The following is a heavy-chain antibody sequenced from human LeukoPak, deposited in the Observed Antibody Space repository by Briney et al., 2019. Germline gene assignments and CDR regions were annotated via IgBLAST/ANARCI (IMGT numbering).Heavy chain of an antibody. Sequence: ASVKVSCKASGYTFTSYGISWVRQAPGQGLEGMGWISAYNGNTNYAQKLQGRVTMTTDTSASTAYMELRSLRSDDTAVYYCARDQDPYYYDSSGSSGHFDYWGQGTLVTVSS. CDR1: GYTFTSYG. CDR3: ARDQDPYYYDSSGSSGHFDY. V-gene: IGHV1-18*01. D-gene: IGHD3-22*01. CDR2: ISAYNGNT. J-gene: IGHJ4*02.